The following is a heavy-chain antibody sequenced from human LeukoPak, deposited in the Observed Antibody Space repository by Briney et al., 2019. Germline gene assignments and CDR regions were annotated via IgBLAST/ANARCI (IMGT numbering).Heavy chain of an antibody. CDR1: GFTFSSYS. Sequence: GGSLRLSCAASGFTFSSYSMNWVRQAPGKGLEWVSSISSSSSYIYYADSVKGRFTISRDNAKNSLYLQMNSLRAEDTAVYYCARDSTVYGDYPDYWGQGTLVTVSS. CDR3: ARDSTVYGDYPDY. D-gene: IGHD4-17*01. J-gene: IGHJ4*02. CDR2: ISSSSSYI. V-gene: IGHV3-21*01.